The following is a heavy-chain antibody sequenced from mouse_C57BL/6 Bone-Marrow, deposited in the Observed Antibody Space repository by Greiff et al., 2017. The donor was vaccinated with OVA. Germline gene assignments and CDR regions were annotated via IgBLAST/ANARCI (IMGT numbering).Heavy chain of an antibody. CDR1: GFTFSSYG. CDR2: ISSGGSYT. J-gene: IGHJ3*01. D-gene: IGHD2-1*01. V-gene: IGHV5-6*01. Sequence: EVQVVESGGDLVKPGGSLKLSCAASGFTFSSYGMSWVRQTPDKRLEWVATISSGGSYTYYPDSVKGRFTLSRDNAKNTLYLQMSSLKSEDTAMYYCARLGYYGNFYWGQGTLVTVSA. CDR3: ARLGYYGNFY.